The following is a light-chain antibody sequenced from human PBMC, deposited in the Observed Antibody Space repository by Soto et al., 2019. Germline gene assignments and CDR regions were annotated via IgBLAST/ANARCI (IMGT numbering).Light chain of an antibody. V-gene: IGLV2-14*01. J-gene: IGLJ1*01. CDR1: SSDVGGYNY. CDR2: GVT. CDR3: NSYTTRYTYV. Sequence: VLTQPASVSGSPGQSITISCTGTSSDVGGYNYVSWYQQHPGRAPKLLIYGVTNRPSGVSNRFSGSKSANTASLTISGLQAEDEADYYCNSYTTRYTYVFGTGTKVTVL.